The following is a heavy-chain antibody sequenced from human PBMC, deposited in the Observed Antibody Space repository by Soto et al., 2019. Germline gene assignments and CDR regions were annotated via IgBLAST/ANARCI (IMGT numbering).Heavy chain of an antibody. Sequence: DSVKVSCKTSGYTFTSYAMHWVRQAPGQRLEWMGWINAGNGNTKYSQKFQGGVTITRDTSASTAYMELSSLRSEDTAVYYCARDGSGSYYAQEYYYYGMDVWGQGTTVTVS. V-gene: IGHV1-3*01. CDR3: ARDGSGSYYAQEYYYYGMDV. CDR2: INAGNGNT. CDR1: GYTFTSYA. D-gene: IGHD1-26*01. J-gene: IGHJ6*02.